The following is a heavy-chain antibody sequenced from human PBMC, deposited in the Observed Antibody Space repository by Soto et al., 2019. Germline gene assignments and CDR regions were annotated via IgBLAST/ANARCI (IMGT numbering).Heavy chain of an antibody. CDR3: TTEGALPGPDFDY. CDR1: GFTFSDHY. D-gene: IGHD3-16*01. Sequence: EVQLVESGGGLVQPGGSLRLSCVASGFTFSDHYIDWVRQAPGKGLEWVGRTKDKANSYTAEYAASVKGRFTISRDDSKNTLYQQMNSLKTEDTAVYYCTTEGALPGPDFDYWGQGTLVTVSS. J-gene: IGHJ4*02. V-gene: IGHV3-72*01. CDR2: TKDKANSYTA.